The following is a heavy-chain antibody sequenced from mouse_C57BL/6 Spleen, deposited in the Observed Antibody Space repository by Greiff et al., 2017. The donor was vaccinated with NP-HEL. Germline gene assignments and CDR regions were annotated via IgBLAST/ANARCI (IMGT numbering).Heavy chain of an antibody. J-gene: IGHJ1*03. CDR1: GYTFTGYW. V-gene: IGHV1-9*01. CDR3: ARGGEGNYEYFDV. Sequence: QVQLQQSGAELMKPGASVKLSCKATGYTFTGYWIEWVKQRPGHGLEWIGEILPGSGSTNYNEKFKGKATFTADTSSNTAYIQLSSLTTEDSAIYYCARGGEGNYEYFDVWGTGTTVTVSS. D-gene: IGHD2-1*01. CDR2: ILPGSGST.